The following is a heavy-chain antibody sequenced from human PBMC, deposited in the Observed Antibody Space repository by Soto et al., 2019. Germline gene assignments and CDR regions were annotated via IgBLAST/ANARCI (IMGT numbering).Heavy chain of an antibody. J-gene: IGHJ4*02. CDR1: GFTFSSYA. CDR2: ISGSGIST. CDR3: AKDQVEVVTATGLDY. V-gene: IGHV3-23*01. D-gene: IGHD2-21*02. Sequence: EVQLLESGGGLVQPGGSLRLSCAASGFTFSSYAMSWVRQAPGKGLEWVSAISGSGISTYYADSVKGRFTISRDNSKNTVYLQMNSLRAEDTAVYYCAKDQVEVVTATGLDYWGQGTLVTVSS.